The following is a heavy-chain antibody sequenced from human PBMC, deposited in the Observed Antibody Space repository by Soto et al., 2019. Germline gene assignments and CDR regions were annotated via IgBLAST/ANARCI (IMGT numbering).Heavy chain of an antibody. CDR1: GFTFSSYA. J-gene: IGHJ4*02. CDR3: AKVRGGKAARSAVSFLAF. CDR2: ISGSGGST. Sequence: GFLRHSCAASGFTFSSYALRWARQAQGKGLEWVPAISGSGGSTYYADSVKGRFTISRDNSKNTLYLQMNSLRAEDTAVYYCAKVRGGKAARSAVSFLAFWVQGPLVPVFS. D-gene: IGHD6-6*01. V-gene: IGHV3-23*01.